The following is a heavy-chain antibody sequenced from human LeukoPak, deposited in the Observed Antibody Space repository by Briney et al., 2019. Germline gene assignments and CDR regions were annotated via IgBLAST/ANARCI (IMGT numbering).Heavy chain of an antibody. CDR3: AKTTAGYSSGRYPGWPVDY. D-gene: IGHD6-19*01. V-gene: IGHV3-23*01. CDR1: GFTFRSYA. Sequence: GGSLRLSCAASGFTFRSYAIYWVRQAPGKGPEWVSGISGSGGDTYFADSVKDRFTISRDNSKNTVFLQMDRLRAEDTAVYYCAKTTAGYSSGRYPGWPVDYWGQGTLFTVSS. J-gene: IGHJ4*02. CDR2: ISGSGGDT.